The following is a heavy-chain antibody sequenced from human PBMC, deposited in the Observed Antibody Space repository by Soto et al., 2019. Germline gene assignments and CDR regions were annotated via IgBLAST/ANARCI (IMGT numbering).Heavy chain of an antibody. CDR2: INAGNGNT. CDR1: GYTFTSYA. Sequence: ASVKVSCKASGYTFTSYAMHWVRQAPGQRLEWMRWINAGNGNTKYSQKFQGRVTITRDTSASTAYMELSSLRSEDTAVYYCARCEYSSSYYYGMDVWGQGTTVTVSS. CDR3: ARCEYSSSYYYGMDV. V-gene: IGHV1-3*01. D-gene: IGHD6-6*01. J-gene: IGHJ6*02.